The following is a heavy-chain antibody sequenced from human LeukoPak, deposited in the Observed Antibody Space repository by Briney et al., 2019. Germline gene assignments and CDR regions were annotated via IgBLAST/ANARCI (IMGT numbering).Heavy chain of an antibody. CDR2: VYYSGST. Sequence: SETLSLTCTVSGGSISSGGYYWSWIRQHPGKGLEWIGYVYYSGSTYYNPSLKSRVTISVDTSKNQFSLKLSSVTAADTAVYYCARGTYDMTTVTTANFDAFDIWGQGTMVTVSS. V-gene: IGHV4-31*03. D-gene: IGHD4-11*01. J-gene: IGHJ3*02. CDR1: GGSISSGGYY. CDR3: ARGTYDMTTVTTANFDAFDI.